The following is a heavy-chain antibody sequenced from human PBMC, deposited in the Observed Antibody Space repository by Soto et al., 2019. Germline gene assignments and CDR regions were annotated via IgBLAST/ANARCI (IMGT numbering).Heavy chain of an antibody. D-gene: IGHD2-2*01. Sequence: ESGGGLVTPGGSLRLSCAASRFTFSSDSMNWVRQAPGKGLEWVSSISSSSSYIYYADSVKGRFAISRDNAKNSLYLQMNSLRAEDTAVYYCARDHCSSTSCYSPWGQGTLVTVSS. CDR3: ARDHCSSTSCYSP. V-gene: IGHV3-21*01. CDR1: RFTFSSDS. J-gene: IGHJ4*02. CDR2: ISSSSSYI.